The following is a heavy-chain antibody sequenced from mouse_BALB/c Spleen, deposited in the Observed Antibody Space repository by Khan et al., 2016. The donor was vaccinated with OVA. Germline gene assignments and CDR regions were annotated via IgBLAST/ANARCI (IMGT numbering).Heavy chain of an antibody. J-gene: IGHJ4*01. Sequence: QVQLQQSGPGLVQPSQSLSITCPVSGFSLTNYGVHWVRQSPGKGLEWLGVIWSGGSTDYNAAFISRLSISKDNSKSQVFFKMNSLQANDTAIYYCARIFIGTTDYAMDYWGQGTSVTVSS. CDR3: ARIFIGTTDYAMDY. CDR2: IWSGGST. V-gene: IGHV2-2*02. D-gene: IGHD2-14*01. CDR1: GFSLTNYG.